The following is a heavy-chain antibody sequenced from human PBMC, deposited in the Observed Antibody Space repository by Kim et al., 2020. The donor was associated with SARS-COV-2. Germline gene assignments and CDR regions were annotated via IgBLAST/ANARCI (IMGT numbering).Heavy chain of an antibody. V-gene: IGHV3-21*01. CDR3: ARGRRYATNDLLNFYSM. Sequence: GGSLRLSCAASGFNFNMSSINWVRQAPGKGLEWVSSISSGSSYIFYTDSVTGRFTISRDNAMYSVDLQMNSLRDEDTAVYYCARGRRYATNDLLNFYSM. CDR2: ISSGSSYI. J-gene: IGHJ6*01. D-gene: IGHD1-1*01. CDR1: GFNFNMSS.